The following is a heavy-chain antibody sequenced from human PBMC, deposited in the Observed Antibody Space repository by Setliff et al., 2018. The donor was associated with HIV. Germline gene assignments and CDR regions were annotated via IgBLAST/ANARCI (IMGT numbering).Heavy chain of an antibody. CDR2: INTNTGNP. Sequence: SVKVSCKASGYTFTSYAMNWVRQAPGQGLGWMGWINTNTGNPTYAQGFTGRFVFSLDTSVSTAYLQISSLKAEDTAVYYCARDRILWFGELSGAFDIWGQGTMVTVSS. CDR3: ARDRILWFGELSGAFDI. D-gene: IGHD3-10*01. J-gene: IGHJ3*02. CDR1: GYTFTSYA. V-gene: IGHV7-4-1*02.